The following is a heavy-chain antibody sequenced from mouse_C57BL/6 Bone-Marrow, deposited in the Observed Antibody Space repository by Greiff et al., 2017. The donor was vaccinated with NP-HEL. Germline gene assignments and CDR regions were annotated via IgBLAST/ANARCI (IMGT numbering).Heavy chain of an antibody. V-gene: IGHV10-3*01. CDR3: VRAGIYYGTLDY. CDR1: GFTFNTYA. D-gene: IGHD2-1*01. J-gene: IGHJ2*01. CDR2: IRSTRSNYAT. Sequence: GGGLVQPNGSLKLSCAASGFTFNTYAMHWVRQAPGKGLEWVARIRSTRSNYATYYADSVKDRFTISRDDSQSMLYLQMNNLKTEDTAMYYCVRAGIYYGTLDYWGQGTTLTVSS.